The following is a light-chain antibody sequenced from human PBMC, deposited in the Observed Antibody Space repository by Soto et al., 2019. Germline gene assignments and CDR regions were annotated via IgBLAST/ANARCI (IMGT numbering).Light chain of an antibody. J-gene: IGKJ1*01. CDR3: QQYYITPVT. V-gene: IGKV4-1*01. Sequence: DIVMTQSPDSLTVSLGERATINCKSSQTVLHGSNYLAWYQQKLGQPPKLLIYWASTRESGVPDRFSGSGSGTDFTLTINPLQAEDVAVYYCQQYYITPVTFGQGTKVEIK. CDR2: WAS. CDR1: QTVLHGSNY.